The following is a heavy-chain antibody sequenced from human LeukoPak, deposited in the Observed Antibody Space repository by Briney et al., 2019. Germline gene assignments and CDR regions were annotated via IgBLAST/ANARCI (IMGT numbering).Heavy chain of an antibody. Sequence: GSLRLSCAASGFTFSSYAMHWVRQAPGKGLEWVAVISYDGSNKYYADSVKGRFTISRDNSKNTLYLQMNSLRAEDTAVYYCATDLAYSTNLYYYGMDVWGQGTTVTVSS. CDR2: ISYDGSNK. J-gene: IGHJ6*02. D-gene: IGHD3-16*01. V-gene: IGHV3-30-3*01. CDR3: ATDLAYSTNLYYYGMDV. CDR1: GFTFSSYA.